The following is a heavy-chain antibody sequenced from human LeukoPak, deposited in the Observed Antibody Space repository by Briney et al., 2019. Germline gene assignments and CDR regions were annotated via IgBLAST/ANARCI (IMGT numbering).Heavy chain of an antibody. CDR2: INPSGGST. Sequence: ASVKVSCKASGYTFTSYYMHWVRQAPGQGLEWMGIINPSGGSTSYAQKFQGRVTITRDTSTSTVYMELSSLRSEDTAVYYCAVITISGVAIDYWGQGTLVTVSS. V-gene: IGHV1-46*01. J-gene: IGHJ4*02. D-gene: IGHD3-3*01. CDR3: AVITISGVAIDY. CDR1: GYTFTSYY.